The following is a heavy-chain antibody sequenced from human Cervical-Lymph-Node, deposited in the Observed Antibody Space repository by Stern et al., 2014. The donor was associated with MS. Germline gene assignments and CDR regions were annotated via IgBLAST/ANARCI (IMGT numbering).Heavy chain of an antibody. CDR1: GYTFSNYW. CDR2: FYPDDFDT. CDR3: AAILTPDAFDI. J-gene: IGHJ3*02. D-gene: IGHD2-2*02. V-gene: IGHV5-51*01. Sequence: QLVQSGAEVKKPGESLKISCKGSGYTFSNYWLGWMRQMPGKGLEWMGIFYPDDFDTRYSPSFRGQVTMSADKSISTAYLQWDSLKASDTAIYYCAAILTPDAFDIWGQGTMVTVSS.